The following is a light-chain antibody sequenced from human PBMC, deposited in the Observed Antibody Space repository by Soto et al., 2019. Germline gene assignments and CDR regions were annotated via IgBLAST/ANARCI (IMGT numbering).Light chain of an antibody. CDR1: QSVSSY. J-gene: IGKJ4*01. V-gene: IGKV3-11*01. CDR2: DAF. CDR3: QQRSSWPLT. Sequence: EIVLTQSPATLSLSPGERATLSCRASQSVSSYLVWYQQKPGQAPRLLIFDAFNRATGIPARFSGSVSGTDFTLTISSLEPEDFAVYFCQQRSSWPLTIGGGTKVEIK.